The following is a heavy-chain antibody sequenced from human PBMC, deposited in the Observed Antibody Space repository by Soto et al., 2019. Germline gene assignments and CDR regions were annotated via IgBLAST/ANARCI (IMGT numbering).Heavy chain of an antibody. J-gene: IGHJ4*02. V-gene: IGHV3-33*01. CDR2: IWHDGSKK. Sequence: QVQLVESGGGVVQPGTSLRLSCAASGFTFKNYGMHWVRQAPGKGLEWVAVIWHDGSKKYYADAVKGRFTISRDDSKYTLYVQMNFLRVEDTANYYCARDTGVRAVDLDYWGQGTLVTVSS. CDR1: GFTFKNYG. CDR3: ARDTGVRAVDLDY. D-gene: IGHD2-2*01.